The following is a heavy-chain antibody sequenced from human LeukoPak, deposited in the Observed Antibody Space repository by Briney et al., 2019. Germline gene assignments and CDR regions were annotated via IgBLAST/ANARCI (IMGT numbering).Heavy chain of an antibody. CDR1: GFTFSSYA. CDR3: AKPTVYCSSTSCYGDYYYMDV. CDR2: ISGSGGST. Sequence: GGSLRLSCAASGFTFSSYAMSWVRLAPGKGLEWVSAISGSGGSTYYADSVKGRFTISRDNSKNTLYLQMNSLRAEDTAVYYCAKPTVYCSSTSCYGDYYYMDVWGKGTTVTVSS. V-gene: IGHV3-23*01. D-gene: IGHD2-2*01. J-gene: IGHJ6*03.